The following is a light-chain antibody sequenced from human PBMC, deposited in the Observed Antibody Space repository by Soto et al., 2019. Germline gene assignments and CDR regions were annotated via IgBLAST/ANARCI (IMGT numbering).Light chain of an antibody. CDR2: EVS. V-gene: IGLV2-14*01. CDR1: SSDVGGYNY. Sequence: QSALTQPASVSGSPGQSITISCTGTSSDVGGYNYVSWYQQHPGKAPKLMIYEVSNRPSGVSNRFSGSKSGNTASLTIAGLQADDEADYDCSSYTSSSTRVFGGGTKRTGL. J-gene: IGLJ3*02. CDR3: SSYTSSSTRV.